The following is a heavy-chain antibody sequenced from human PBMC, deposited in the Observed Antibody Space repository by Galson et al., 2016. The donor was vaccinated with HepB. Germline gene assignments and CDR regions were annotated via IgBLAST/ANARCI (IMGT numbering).Heavy chain of an antibody. J-gene: IGHJ4*02. V-gene: IGHV2-5*05. CDR2: NYWDDDT. CDR3: SHRPSPGPGY. Sequence: PALVKPTQTLTLTCTISGVSLNSDGVAVGWIRQSPGKAPEWLAPNYWDDDTRYGPSLKSRLTITKDTSKNQVVLTITNLDPVDTATYYCSHRPSPGPGYWGQGSLVTVSS. CDR1: GVSLNSDGVA.